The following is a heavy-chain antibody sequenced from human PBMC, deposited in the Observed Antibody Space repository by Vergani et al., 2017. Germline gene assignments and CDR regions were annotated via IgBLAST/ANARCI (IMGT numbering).Heavy chain of an antibody. D-gene: IGHD3-10*01. CDR3: GRVADFYGLGSRLLDL. CDR2: MYHSGST. CDR1: GGHMSGYY. J-gene: IGHJ5*02. V-gene: IGHV4-59*01. Sequence: QVRLQESGPRLVKPSETLSLPCSVSGGHMSGYYWSWIRQPPGKELDWIGYMYHSGSTNYNPSLETRVTISGHTSKNQFSLKLNSVTAADTAVYYCGRVADFYGLGSRLLDLWGQGILVTVSS.